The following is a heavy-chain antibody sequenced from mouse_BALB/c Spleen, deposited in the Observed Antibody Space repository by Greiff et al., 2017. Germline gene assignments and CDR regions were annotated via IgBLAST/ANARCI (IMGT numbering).Heavy chain of an antibody. Sequence: VQLQQSGPQLVRPGASVKISCKASGYSFTSYWMNWVKQRPGQGLEWIGQIYPGDGDTNYNGKFKGKATLTADKSSSTAYMQLSSLTSEDSAVYFCARGATATRGAMDYWGQGTSVTVSS. CDR2: IYPGDGDT. D-gene: IGHD1-2*01. V-gene: IGHV1-80*01. CDR1: GYSFTSYW. CDR3: ARGATATRGAMDY. J-gene: IGHJ4*01.